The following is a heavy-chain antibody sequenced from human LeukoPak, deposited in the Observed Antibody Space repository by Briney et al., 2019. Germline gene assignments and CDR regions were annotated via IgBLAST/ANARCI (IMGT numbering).Heavy chain of an antibody. D-gene: IGHD6-13*01. CDR2: TYYRSKWYN. CDR3: ARVSYSSSWSLGY. CDR1: GDSVSSNSAA. Sequence: SQTLSLTCAISGDSVSSNSAAWNWIRPSPSRGLEWLGRTYYRSKWYNDYAVSVKSRITINPDTSKNQFSLQLNSVTPEDTAVYYCARVSYSSSWSLGYWGQGTLVTVSS. V-gene: IGHV6-1*01. J-gene: IGHJ4*02.